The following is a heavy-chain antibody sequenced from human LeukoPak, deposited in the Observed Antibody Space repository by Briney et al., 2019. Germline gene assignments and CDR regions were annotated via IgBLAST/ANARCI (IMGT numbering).Heavy chain of an antibody. CDR1: DASISGYY. CDR3: ARDLGGIYFDY. J-gene: IGHJ4*02. Sequence: SETLSLACTVSDASISGYYWSWIRQPPGKGLEWIGSIHFSGSTNYNPSLRSRVTISVDTSKNQLSLKLSSVTAADTAVYYCARDLGGIYFDYWGQGTLVTVSS. V-gene: IGHV4-59*01. D-gene: IGHD1-26*01. CDR2: IHFSGST.